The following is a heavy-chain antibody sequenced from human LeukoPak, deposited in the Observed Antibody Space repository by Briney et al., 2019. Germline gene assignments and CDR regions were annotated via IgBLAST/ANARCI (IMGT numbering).Heavy chain of an antibody. CDR1: GFTFGKYW. CDR3: ARDQYDTWSRRGNFDA. CDR2: IKLDGSEK. V-gene: IGHV3-7*03. D-gene: IGHD3-3*01. Sequence: GGSLRLSCVASGFTFGKYWMSWVRQAPGKGLEWVANIKLDGSEKNYVDSVKGRFTISRDNTKNSLYLQMNSLRVEDTAVFYCARDQYDTWSRRGNFDAWGQGTLVIVSS. J-gene: IGHJ4*02.